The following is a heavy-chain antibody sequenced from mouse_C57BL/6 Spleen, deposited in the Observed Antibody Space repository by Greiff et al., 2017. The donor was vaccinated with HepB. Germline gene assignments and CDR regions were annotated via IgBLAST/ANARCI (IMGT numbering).Heavy chain of an antibody. CDR3: TRTRETRWLLIAY. CDR2: IYPGNSDT. CDR1: GYTFTSYW. Sequence: VQLQQSGTVLARPGASVKMSCKTSGYTFTSYWMHWVKQRPGQGLEWIGAIYPGNSDTSYNQKFKGKAKLTAVTSASTAYMELSSLTNEDSAVYYCTRTRETRWLLIAYWGQGTLVTVSA. V-gene: IGHV1-5*01. J-gene: IGHJ3*01. D-gene: IGHD2-3*01.